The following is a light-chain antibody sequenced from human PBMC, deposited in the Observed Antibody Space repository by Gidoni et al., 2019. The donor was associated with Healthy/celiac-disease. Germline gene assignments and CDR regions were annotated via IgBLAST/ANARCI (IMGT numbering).Light chain of an antibody. Sequence: DILITQLPDSLAESLGESATINCKSSQSVLYSSNNKNYLAWYQQKPGQPPKLLIYWASTRESGVPDRFSGSGSGTDFTLTISSLQAEDVAVYYCQQYYSTPYTFGQGTKLEIK. J-gene: IGKJ2*01. CDR2: WAS. CDR1: QSVLYSSNNKNY. CDR3: QQYYSTPYT. V-gene: IGKV4-1*01.